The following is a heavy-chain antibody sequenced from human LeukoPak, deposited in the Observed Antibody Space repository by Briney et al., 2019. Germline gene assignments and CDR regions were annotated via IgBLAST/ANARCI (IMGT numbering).Heavy chain of an antibody. CDR2: ICSSGGSK. CDR1: GRTFSSYN. Sequence: GASLRLSCAASGRTFSSYNFTWVRQAPGKGLEWVSAICSSGGSKYYADSVKGRFTIYRENSKNTLYLQMNSLRADDTAVYYCAKDCGGYDSPPWLGPWGQGTPVTVSS. CDR3: AKDCGGYDSPPWLGP. D-gene: IGHD5-12*01. V-gene: IGHV3-23*01. J-gene: IGHJ5*02.